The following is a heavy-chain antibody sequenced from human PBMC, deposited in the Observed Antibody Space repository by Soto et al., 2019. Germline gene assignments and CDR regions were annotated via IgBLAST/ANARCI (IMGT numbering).Heavy chain of an antibody. Sequence: GGSLRLSCAASGFTFSSYAMSWVRQAPGKGLEWVSAISGSGGSTYYADSVKGRFTISRDNSKNTLYLQMNSLRAEDTAVYYCAKDRPVLRFLEWSLGPGIYYMDVWGKGTTVTVSS. CDR1: GFTFSSYA. V-gene: IGHV3-23*01. CDR3: AKDRPVLRFLEWSLGPGIYYMDV. CDR2: ISGSGGST. D-gene: IGHD3-3*01. J-gene: IGHJ6*03.